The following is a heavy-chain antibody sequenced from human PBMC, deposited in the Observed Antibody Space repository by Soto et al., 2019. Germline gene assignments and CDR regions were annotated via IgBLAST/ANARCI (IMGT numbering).Heavy chain of an antibody. CDR3: VLEWLDYFDY. D-gene: IGHD3-3*01. CDR2: ISAYNGNT. J-gene: IGHJ4*02. V-gene: IGHV1-18*01. Sequence: ASVKVSGKASGYTFTSYGISWVRQAPGQGLEWMGWISAYNGNTNYAQKLQGRVTMTTDTSTSTAYMELRSLRSDDTAVYYCVLEWLDYFDYWGQGTLVTVSS. CDR1: GYTFTSYG.